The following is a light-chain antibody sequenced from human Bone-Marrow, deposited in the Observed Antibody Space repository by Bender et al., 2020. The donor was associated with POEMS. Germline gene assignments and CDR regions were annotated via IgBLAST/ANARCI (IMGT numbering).Light chain of an antibody. V-gene: IGLV1-40*01. CDR1: SSNTGSGYD. CDR2: GYN. J-gene: IGLJ3*02. CDR3: QSYDNSLGGWV. Sequence: QSVLTQPPSVSGAPGQRVTISCTGSSSNTGSGYDVHWYQQLPGTAPKLLIYGYNNRPSGVPDRFSGSNSGNTATLSIAGLQVEDEADYYCQSYDNSLGGWVFGGGTKLTVL.